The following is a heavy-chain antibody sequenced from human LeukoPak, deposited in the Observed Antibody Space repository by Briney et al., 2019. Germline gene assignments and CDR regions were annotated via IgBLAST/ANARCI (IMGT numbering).Heavy chain of an antibody. CDR1: GGTFSSYA. J-gene: IGHJ6*02. Sequence: ASVKVSCKASGGTFSSYAISWVRQAPGQGLEWMGGIIPIFGTANYAQKFQGRVTITADESTSTAYMELSSLRSEDTAVYYCARGDIVVVPAAANYYYYGMDVWGQGTTVTVSS. CDR3: ARGDIVVVPAAANYYYYGMDV. V-gene: IGHV1-69*01. CDR2: IIPIFGTA. D-gene: IGHD2-2*01.